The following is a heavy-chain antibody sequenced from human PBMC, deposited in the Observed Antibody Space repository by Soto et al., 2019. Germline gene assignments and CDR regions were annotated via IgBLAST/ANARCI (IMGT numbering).Heavy chain of an antibody. J-gene: IGHJ5*02. CDR2: INHSGST. D-gene: IGHD6-6*01. CDR3: ARGTARPGSWFDP. CDR1: GGSFSGYY. Sequence: PSETLSLTCAVYGGSFSGYYWSWIRQPPGKGLEWIGEINHSGSTNYNPSLKSRVTISVDTSKNQFSLKLSSVTAADTAVYYCARGTARPGSWFDPWGQGTLVTVSS. V-gene: IGHV4-34*01.